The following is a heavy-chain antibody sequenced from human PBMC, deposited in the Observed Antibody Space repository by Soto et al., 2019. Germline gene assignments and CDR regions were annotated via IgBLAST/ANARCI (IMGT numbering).Heavy chain of an antibody. D-gene: IGHD3-22*01. CDR1: GFNFITYS. Sequence: PGGSLRLSCAASGFNFITYSLNWVRQAPGKGLEWVASISSSAIYIDYADSVKGRFTISRDNANNSLYPQMNSLRAEDTATYYCVRDGLDYYDTERLYFDKWGQGTLVTVSS. V-gene: IGHV3-21*01. J-gene: IGHJ4*02. CDR2: ISSSAIYI. CDR3: VRDGLDYYDTERLYFDK.